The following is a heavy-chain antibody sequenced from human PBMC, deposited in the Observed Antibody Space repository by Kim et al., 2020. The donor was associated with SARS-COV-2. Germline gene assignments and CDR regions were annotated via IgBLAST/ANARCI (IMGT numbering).Heavy chain of an antibody. J-gene: IGHJ3*02. Sequence: GGSLRLSCAPSGFTFNSYWVHWVRQAPGKGLEWVSRINPDGSSRSCADSVKGRFTISRDNAKSTVYLHMNSLRVEDTAMYYCVTLTGAVIFHAFDMWGQGTMVTVSS. D-gene: IGHD3-9*01. V-gene: IGHV3-74*01. CDR1: GFTFNSYW. CDR2: INPDGSSR. CDR3: VTLTGAVIFHAFDM.